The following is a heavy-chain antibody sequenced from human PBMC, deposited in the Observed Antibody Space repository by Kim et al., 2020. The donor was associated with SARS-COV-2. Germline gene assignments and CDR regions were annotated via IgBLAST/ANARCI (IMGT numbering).Heavy chain of an antibody. CDR3: ARDLGSWYGY. V-gene: IGHV4-4*08. J-gene: IGHJ4*02. Sequence: SPNYNPTLKSRVHISVGTSKNQFSLKLSSVTAADTAVYYCARDLGSWYGYWGQGTLVTVSS. D-gene: IGHD6-13*01. CDR2: SP.